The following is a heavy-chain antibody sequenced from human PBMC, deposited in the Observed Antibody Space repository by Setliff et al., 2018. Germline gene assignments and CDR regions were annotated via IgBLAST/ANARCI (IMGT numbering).Heavy chain of an antibody. Sequence: ASVKVSCKATGYTFAHFHMHWVRQAPGQGLEWLGIVNPNGGSTSYAEKFQGRVTMTTDTSTSTVYMELSSLTGEDTAVYYCARDGNDYILFWGQGTLVTVSP. CDR2: VNPNGGST. CDR3: ARDGNDYILF. V-gene: IGHV1-46*03. J-gene: IGHJ4*02. CDR1: GYTFAHFH. D-gene: IGHD4-4*01.